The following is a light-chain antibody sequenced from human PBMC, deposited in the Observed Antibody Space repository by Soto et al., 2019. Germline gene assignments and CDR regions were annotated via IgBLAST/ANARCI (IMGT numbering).Light chain of an antibody. CDR2: DVS. Sequence: QSALTQPASVSGSPGQSITISCTGTSSDVGGYDYVSWYQQHPGKAPKLMIYDVSSRPSGVSNRFSGSKSANTASLTISGLQAEDEADYFCGSYSSTATREVFGTGTKVTVL. J-gene: IGLJ1*01. V-gene: IGLV2-14*03. CDR1: SSDVGGYDY. CDR3: GSYSSTATREV.